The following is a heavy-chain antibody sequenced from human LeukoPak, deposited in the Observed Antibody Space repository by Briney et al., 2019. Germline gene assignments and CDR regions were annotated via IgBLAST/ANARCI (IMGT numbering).Heavy chain of an antibody. J-gene: IGHJ6*04. Sequence: PSETLSLTCTVSGGSISSYYWSGVRQPPGKGLEWIGYIYYSGSTNYNPSLKSRVTISVDTSKNQFSLKLSSVTAADTAVYYCAAYNWNDFYYYGMDVWGKGTTVTVSS. CDR2: IYYSGST. CDR1: GGSISSYY. CDR3: AAYNWNDFYYYGMDV. D-gene: IGHD1-1*01. V-gene: IGHV4-59*01.